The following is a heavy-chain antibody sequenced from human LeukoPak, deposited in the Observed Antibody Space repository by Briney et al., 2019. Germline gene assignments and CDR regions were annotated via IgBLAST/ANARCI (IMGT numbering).Heavy chain of an antibody. CDR2: INSDGSST. Sequence: GGSLRLSCAASGFTFSSYWMHWVRQAPGKGLVWVSRINSDGSSTSYADSVKGRFTISRDNAKNTLYLKMNNLSAEDTAVYYCARDRVGAVFDYWGQGTLVTVSS. CDR3: ARDRVGAVFDY. CDR1: GFTFSSYW. D-gene: IGHD1-26*01. V-gene: IGHV3-74*01. J-gene: IGHJ4*02.